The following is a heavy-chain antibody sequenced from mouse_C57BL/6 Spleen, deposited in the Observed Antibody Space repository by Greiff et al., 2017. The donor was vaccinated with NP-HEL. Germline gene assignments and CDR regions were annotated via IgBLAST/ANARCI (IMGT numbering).Heavy chain of an antibody. J-gene: IGHJ2*01. CDR2: IDPENGDT. D-gene: IGHD2-4*01. Sequence: EVKLMESGAELVRPGASVKLSCTASGFNIKDDYMHWVKQRPEQGLEWIGWIDPENGDTEYASKFQGKATITADTSSNTAYLQLSSLTSEDTAVYYCTTENDWYYFDYWGQGTTLTVSS. CDR3: TTENDWYYFDY. CDR1: GFNIKDDY. V-gene: IGHV14-4*01.